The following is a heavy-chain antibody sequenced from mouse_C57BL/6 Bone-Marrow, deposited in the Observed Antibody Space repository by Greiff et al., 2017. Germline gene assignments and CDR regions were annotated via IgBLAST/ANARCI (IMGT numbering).Heavy chain of an antibody. J-gene: IGHJ4*01. CDR2: INPSNGGT. Sequence: QVQLQQPGTELVKPGASVKLSCKASGYTFTSYWMHWVKQRPGQGLEWIGNINPSNGGTNYNEKFKSKATLTVDKSSSTAYMQLSSLTSEDSAVXEGAMWWYGEEGAMDYWGQGTSVTVSS. CDR1: GYTFTSYW. D-gene: IGHD1-1*02. V-gene: IGHV1-53*01. CDR3: AMWWYGEEGAMDY.